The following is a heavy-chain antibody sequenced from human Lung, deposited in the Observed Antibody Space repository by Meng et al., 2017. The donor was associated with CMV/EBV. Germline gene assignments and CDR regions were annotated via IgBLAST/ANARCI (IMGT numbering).Heavy chain of an antibody. D-gene: IGHD2-2*01. V-gene: IGHV1-3*01. CDR1: GYRFTTHA. CDR3: ARTGCSSSSCYDY. CDR2: IHAGNGNT. Sequence: GHLVQSGAEGKMPWASVKVSCKASGYRFTTHAMHWVRQAPGQKLEWMGWIHAGNGNTKYSEKFQSRVTITRDTAASTAYMELSSLRSEDTAVYYCARTGCSSSSCYDYWGQGTLVTVSS. J-gene: IGHJ4*02.